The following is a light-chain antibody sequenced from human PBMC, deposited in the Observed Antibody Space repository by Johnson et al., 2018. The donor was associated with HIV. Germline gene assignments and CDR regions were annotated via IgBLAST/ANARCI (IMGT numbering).Light chain of an antibody. CDR3: GVWDSSLSAHYV. Sequence: QSVLTQPPSVSAAPGQKVTISCSGSSSNIGTNSVSWYQQLPGTAPRLLIYENNKRPSGIPDRFSGSKSGTSATLGITGLQTGAEADYYCGVWDSSLSAHYVFGSGTKIVVL. J-gene: IGLJ1*01. CDR1: SSNIGTNS. V-gene: IGLV1-51*02. CDR2: ENN.